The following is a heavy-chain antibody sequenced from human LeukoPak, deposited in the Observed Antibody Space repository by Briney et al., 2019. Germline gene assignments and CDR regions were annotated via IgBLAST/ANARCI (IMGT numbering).Heavy chain of an antibody. D-gene: IGHD3-16*01. Sequence: GGSLRLSCAASGFTFSDYWMYWVRQAPGEGLLWISNVNEYGTTTYADSVKGRFTVSRDNAKNILYLQMNSLRPEDTAVYYCARVRGGNWGQGTLVTVSS. V-gene: IGHV3-74*01. CDR2: VNEYGTT. CDR3: ARVRGGN. CDR1: GFTFSDYW. J-gene: IGHJ4*02.